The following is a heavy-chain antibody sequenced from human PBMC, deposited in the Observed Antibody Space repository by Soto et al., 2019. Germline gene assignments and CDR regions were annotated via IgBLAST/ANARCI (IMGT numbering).Heavy chain of an antibody. J-gene: IGHJ4*02. CDR2: TRNKANSYTT. V-gene: IGHV3-72*01. CDR3: ARGGLATRSGTTLDY. CDR1: GFTFSDHY. Sequence: GGSLRLSCAASGFTFSDHYMDWVRQAPGKGLEWVGRTRNKANSYTTEYAASVKGRFTISRDDSKNSLYLQMNSLKTEDTAVYYCARGGLATRSGTTLDYWGQGTLVTVSS. D-gene: IGHD1-7*01.